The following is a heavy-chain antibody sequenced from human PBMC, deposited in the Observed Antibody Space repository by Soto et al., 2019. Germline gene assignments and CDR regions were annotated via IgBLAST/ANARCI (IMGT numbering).Heavy chain of an antibody. CDR2: ISYDGSNK. Sequence: GGSLRLSCAASGFTFSSYGMHWVRQAPGKGLEWVAVISYDGSNKYYADSVKGRFTISRDNSKNTLYLQMNSLRAEDTAVYYCAKDLGPHVATIFDYWGQGTLVTVSS. V-gene: IGHV3-30*18. CDR3: AKDLGPHVATIFDY. CDR1: GFTFSSYG. D-gene: IGHD2-15*01. J-gene: IGHJ4*02.